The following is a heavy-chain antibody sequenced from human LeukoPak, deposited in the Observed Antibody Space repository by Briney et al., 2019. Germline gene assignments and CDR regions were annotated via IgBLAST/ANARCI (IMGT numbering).Heavy chain of an antibody. CDR3: ARDCGGDCYYGFDY. CDR1: GGSFSGYY. CDR2: INHSGST. D-gene: IGHD2-21*02. V-gene: IGHV4-34*01. Sequence: PSETLSLTCAVYGGSFSGYYWSWIRQPPGKGLEWIGEINHSGSTNYNPSLKSRVTISVDTSKNQFSLKLSSVTAADTAVYYCARDCGGDCYYGFDYWGQGTLVTVSS. J-gene: IGHJ4*02.